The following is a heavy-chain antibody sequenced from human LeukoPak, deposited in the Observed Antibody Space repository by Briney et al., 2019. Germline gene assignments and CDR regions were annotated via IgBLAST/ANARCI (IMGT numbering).Heavy chain of an antibody. D-gene: IGHD6-13*01. J-gene: IGHJ3*01. V-gene: IGHV4-59*01. CDR3: ARHSAHSSTKDAFGV. CDR2: MYSSGST. CDR1: GGSINGYY. Sequence: SETLSLTCTVSGGSINGYYWSWIRQPPGKGLDWIGYMYSSGSTNYSPSLKSRVTISEDTSKNQFSLQLTSVTAADTAVYYCARHSAHSSTKDAFGVWGQVTMVTVSS.